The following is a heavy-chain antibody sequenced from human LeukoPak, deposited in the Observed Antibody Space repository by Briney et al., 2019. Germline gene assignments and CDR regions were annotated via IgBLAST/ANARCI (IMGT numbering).Heavy chain of an antibody. CDR2: IYYSGST. CDR3: AREPYRSGAYYFDY. CDR1: GGSVSSGSNY. V-gene: IGHV4-61*01. D-gene: IGHD2-15*01. Sequence: SETLSLTCTVSGGSVSSGSNYWSWIRQPPGKGLEWIGYIYYSGSTNYNPSLKSRVTISVDTSKNQFSLKLSSVTAADTAVYYCAREPYRSGAYYFDYWGQGTLIT. J-gene: IGHJ4*02.